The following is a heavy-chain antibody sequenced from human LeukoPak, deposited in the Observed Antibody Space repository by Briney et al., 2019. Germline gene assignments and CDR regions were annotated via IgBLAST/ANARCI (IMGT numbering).Heavy chain of an antibody. Sequence: PSETLSLTCAVYGGSFSGYYWSWIRQPPGKGPEWIGEINHSGSTNYNPSLKSRVTISVDTSKNQFSLKLSSVTAADTAVYYCARGPLGWELLRSYYYGMDVWGQGTTVTVSS. D-gene: IGHD1-26*01. J-gene: IGHJ6*02. CDR2: INHSGST. CDR3: ARGPLGWELLRSYYYGMDV. V-gene: IGHV4-34*01. CDR1: GGSFSGYY.